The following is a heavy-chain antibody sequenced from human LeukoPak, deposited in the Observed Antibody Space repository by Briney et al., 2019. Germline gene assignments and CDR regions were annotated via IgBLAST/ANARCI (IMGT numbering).Heavy chain of an antibody. CDR1: GYSISSGYY. CDR3: ARQGAFDI. Sequence: PSETLSLTCTVSGYSISSGYYWSWIRQPPGKGLEWIGEIDHSGSTNYNPSLKSRVTISVDTSKNQFSLKLSSVTAADTAVYYRARQGAFDIWGQGTMVTVSS. CDR2: IDHSGST. J-gene: IGHJ3*02. V-gene: IGHV4-38-2*02.